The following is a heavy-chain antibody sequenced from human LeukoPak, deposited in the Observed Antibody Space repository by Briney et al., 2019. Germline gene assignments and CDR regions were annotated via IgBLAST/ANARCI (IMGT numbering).Heavy chain of an antibody. D-gene: IGHD6-25*01. V-gene: IGHV3-23*01. Sequence: GGSLRLSCAASGFTFSSYAVSWVRQAPGKGLEWVSAISGSGGSTYYADSVKGRFTISRDNSKNTLYLQMNSLRAEDTAVYYCAKDPPYSSGWNDFDYWGQGTLVTVSS. J-gene: IGHJ4*02. CDR1: GFTFSSYA. CDR2: ISGSGGST. CDR3: AKDPPYSSGWNDFDY.